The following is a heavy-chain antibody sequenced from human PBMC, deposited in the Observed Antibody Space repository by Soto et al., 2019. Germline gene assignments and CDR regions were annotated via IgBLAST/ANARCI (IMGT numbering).Heavy chain of an antibody. CDR3: SGYTSIAARPGWFDP. CDR2: IYHSGST. J-gene: IGHJ5*02. V-gene: IGHV4-4*02. D-gene: IGHD6-6*01. CDR1: CGSISSSNW. Sequence: SETLSLTCAVSCGSISSSNWWSWVRQPPGKGLEWIGEIYHSGSTNYNPSLKSRVTISVDKSKNQFSLKLSSVTAADTAVYYCSGYTSIAARPGWFDPWGQGTLVTVSS.